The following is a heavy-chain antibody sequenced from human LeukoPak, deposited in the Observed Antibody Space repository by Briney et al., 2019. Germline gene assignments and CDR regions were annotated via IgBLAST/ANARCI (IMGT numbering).Heavy chain of an antibody. V-gene: IGHV3-53*01. J-gene: IGHJ4*02. Sequence: SGGSLRLSCAASEFTVSSNYMSWVRQAPGKGLEWVSVIYSDGSTYYADSVKGRFTISRDNSKNTLYLQTNSLGAEDTAVYYCARSPSYYGSAHYFDYWGQGTLVTVSS. CDR2: IYSDGST. CDR1: EFTVSSNY. D-gene: IGHD3-10*01. CDR3: ARSPSYYGSAHYFDY.